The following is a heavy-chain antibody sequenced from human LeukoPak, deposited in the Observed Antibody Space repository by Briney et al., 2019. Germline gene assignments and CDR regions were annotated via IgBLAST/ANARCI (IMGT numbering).Heavy chain of an antibody. J-gene: IGHJ4*02. CDR2: IYYSGST. CDR3: ARAVYDYIWGSYRFDY. Sequence: SQTLSLTCTVSGGSISSGGYYWSWIRQHPGKGLEWIGFIYYSGSTYYNPSLKSRVTFSEDTSKNQFSLKLSSVNAADTAVYYCARAVYDYIWGSYRFDYWGQGTLVTVSS. D-gene: IGHD3-16*02. CDR1: GGSISSGGYY. V-gene: IGHV4-31*03.